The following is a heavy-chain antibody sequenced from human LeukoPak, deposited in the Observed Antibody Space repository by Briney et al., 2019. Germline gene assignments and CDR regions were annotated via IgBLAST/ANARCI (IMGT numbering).Heavy chain of an antibody. CDR2: IYYSGST. V-gene: IGHV4-59*08. D-gene: IGHD3-22*01. J-gene: IGHJ4*02. CDR3: ARRGSGYYVDY. Sequence: SETLSLTCTVSTGSISSYYWSWLRQPPGKGLELNGYIYYSGSTNYNPSLKSRVTISVDTSKNQFSLKLSSVTAADTAVYYCARRGSGYYVDYWGQGTLVTVSS. CDR1: TGSISSYY.